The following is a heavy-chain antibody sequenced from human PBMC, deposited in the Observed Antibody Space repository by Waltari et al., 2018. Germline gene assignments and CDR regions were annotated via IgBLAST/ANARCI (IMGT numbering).Heavy chain of an antibody. CDR1: GCTFSPYA. CDR2: ISYNGHDQ. V-gene: IGHV3-30*10. D-gene: IGHD1-1*01. J-gene: IGHJ4*02. Sequence: QVQLVESGGGAVQPGRSLRLTGTATGCTFSPYAVHWVRQAPGKGLEWVAVISYNGHDQYYTDSVKGRFTISRDNSKNTLYLQMNSLRPEDTAVYYCAKVPGTSQLYYLDNWGQGTLVTVSS. CDR3: AKVPGTSQLYYLDN.